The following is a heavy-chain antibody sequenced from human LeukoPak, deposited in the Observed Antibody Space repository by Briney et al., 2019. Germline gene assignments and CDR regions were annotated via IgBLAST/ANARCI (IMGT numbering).Heavy chain of an antibody. Sequence: SETLSLTCAVYGGSFSGYYWSWIRQPPGKGLEWIGEINHSGSTNYNPSLKSRVTISVDTSKNQFSLKLSSVTAADTAVYYRARGKGMATIYYYGMDVWGQGTTVTVSS. J-gene: IGHJ6*02. D-gene: IGHD5-24*01. V-gene: IGHV4-34*01. CDR3: ARGKGMATIYYYGMDV. CDR1: GGSFSGYY. CDR2: INHSGST.